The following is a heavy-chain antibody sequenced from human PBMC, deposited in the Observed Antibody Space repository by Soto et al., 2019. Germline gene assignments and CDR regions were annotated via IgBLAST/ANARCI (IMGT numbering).Heavy chain of an antibody. CDR1: GYTFTSYG. D-gene: IGHD4-17*01. V-gene: IGHV1-24*01. Sequence: ASVKVSCKASGYTFTSYGISWVRQAPGQGLEWMGCFDPDDGETNYAQNFQGRVTMTEDTSTDTAYMELSSLRSEDTAVYYCTTLHYDFFFDYWGQGTLVTVSS. CDR2: FDPDDGET. CDR3: TTLHYDFFFDY. J-gene: IGHJ4*02.